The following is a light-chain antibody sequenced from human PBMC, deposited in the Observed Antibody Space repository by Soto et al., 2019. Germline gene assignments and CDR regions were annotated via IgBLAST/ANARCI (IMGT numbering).Light chain of an antibody. J-gene: IGKJ4*01. CDR1: QGISNS. CDR3: LQYNSYPFT. V-gene: IGKV1-17*03. CDR2: GAS. Sequence: DIQMTQSPSAMSASLGDRVTITCRASQGISNSLAWFQQKPGKVPKRLIYGASTLQSGAPSRFSGSASGAAFTLTISSLQPEDFATYYRLQYNSYPFTFGGGTKV.